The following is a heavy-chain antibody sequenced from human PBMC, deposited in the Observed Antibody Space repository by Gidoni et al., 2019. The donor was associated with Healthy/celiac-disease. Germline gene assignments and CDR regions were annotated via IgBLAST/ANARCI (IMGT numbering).Heavy chain of an antibody. CDR1: GFTFSSYE. J-gene: IGHJ4*02. CDR2: ISSSGSTI. D-gene: IGHD1-26*01. Sequence: EVQLVASGGGSVQPGGSLRLSCAASGFTFSSYEMNWVRQAPGKGLEWVSYISSSGSTIYYADTVKGRFTISRDNAKNSLYLQMNSLRAEDTAVYYCAGEGDSRGYWGQGTLVTVSS. V-gene: IGHV3-48*03. CDR3: AGEGDSRGY.